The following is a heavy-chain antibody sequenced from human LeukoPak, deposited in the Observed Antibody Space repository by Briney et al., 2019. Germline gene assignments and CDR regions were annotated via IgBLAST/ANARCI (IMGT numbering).Heavy chain of an antibody. D-gene: IGHD4-23*01. CDR2: IRYDGSNK. J-gene: IGHJ4*02. CDR1: GFTFSSYG. Sequence: GGSLRLSCAASGFTFSSYGMHWVRQAPGKGLEWVAFIRYDGSNKYYADSVKGRFTISRDNSKNTLYLQMNSLRAEDTAVYYCAKNQIVRTYGGNPPQGPNWGQGTLVTVSS. CDR3: AKNQIVRTYGGNPPQGPN. V-gene: IGHV3-30*02.